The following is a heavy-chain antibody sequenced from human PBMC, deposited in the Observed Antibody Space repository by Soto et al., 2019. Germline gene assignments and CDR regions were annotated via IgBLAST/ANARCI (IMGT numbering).Heavy chain of an antibody. CDR2: ISPDDSDI. CDR1: GYSFADYW. V-gene: IGHV5-51*01. Sequence: GESLKISCKGSGYSFADYWIAWVRQMPGKGLECMGIISPDDSDIRYSPSFRGQVTISADNSISTAYLQWSSLRASDTAIYYCARQLGQYSSSLYAFDIWCQGTMVTVSS. D-gene: IGHD6-13*01. CDR3: ARQLGQYSSSLYAFDI. J-gene: IGHJ3*02.